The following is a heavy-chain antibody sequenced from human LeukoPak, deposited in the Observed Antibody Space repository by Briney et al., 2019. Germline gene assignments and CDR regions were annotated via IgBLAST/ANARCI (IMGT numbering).Heavy chain of an antibody. Sequence: GGSLRLSCAASGFTFSSYSMNWVRQAPGKGLEWVSSISSSSSYIYYADSVKGRFTISRDNAKNSLYLQMNSLRAEDTVVYYCAREENYYDSSGYQSSYWGQGTLVTVSS. D-gene: IGHD3-22*01. J-gene: IGHJ4*02. V-gene: IGHV3-21*01. CDR2: ISSSSSYI. CDR1: GFTFSSYS. CDR3: AREENYYDSSGYQSSY.